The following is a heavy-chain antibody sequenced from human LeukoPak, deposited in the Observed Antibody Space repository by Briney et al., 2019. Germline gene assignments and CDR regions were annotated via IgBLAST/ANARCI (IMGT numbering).Heavy chain of an antibody. Sequence: SETLSLTCAVYGGSFSGYYWSWIRQPPGKGLEWIGEINHSGSTNYNPSLKSRVTISVDTSKNQFSLKLSSVTAADTAVYYCARWQRGYSYGYQNNWFDPWGQGTLVTVSS. V-gene: IGHV4-34*01. CDR1: GGSFSGYY. CDR3: ARWQRGYSYGYQNNWFDP. CDR2: INHSGST. D-gene: IGHD5-18*01. J-gene: IGHJ5*02.